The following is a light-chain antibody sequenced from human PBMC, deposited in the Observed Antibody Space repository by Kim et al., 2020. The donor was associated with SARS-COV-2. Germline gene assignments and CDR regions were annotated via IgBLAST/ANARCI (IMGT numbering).Light chain of an antibody. Sequence: ASVGDRLAINGRASQDINSYLAWYQQEPGIAPKLLIYAASTLQTGVPTRFSGSESGTEFTLTISNLQPEDFAAYYCKQLSSYPRTFGEGTKVDIK. CDR1: QDINSY. V-gene: IGKV1-9*01. CDR2: AAS. CDR3: KQLSSYPRT. J-gene: IGKJ4*01.